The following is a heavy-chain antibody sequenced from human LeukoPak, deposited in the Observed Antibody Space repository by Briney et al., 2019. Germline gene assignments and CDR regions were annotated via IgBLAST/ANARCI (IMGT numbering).Heavy chain of an antibody. CDR3: ARSGPQAPDCYHH. J-gene: IGHJ4*02. CDR1: GFTFSTYW. Sequence: GGSLRLSCTASGFTFSTYWMTWVRQAPGKGLEWVASINQDENHRHYVPSARGRFTISRDNAKNSLLLQMNSLTAEDTAIYYCARSGPQAPDCYHHWGQGTQVTVSS. CDR2: INQDENHR. D-gene: IGHD2-21*02. V-gene: IGHV3-7*03.